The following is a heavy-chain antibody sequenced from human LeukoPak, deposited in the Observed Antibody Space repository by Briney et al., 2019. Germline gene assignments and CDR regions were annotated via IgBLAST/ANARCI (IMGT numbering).Heavy chain of an antibody. CDR1: GYTFTNYY. V-gene: IGHV1-2*02. Sequence: RASVKVSCKASGYTFTNYYVHWVRQAPGQALEWMGWINPNSGDTNYAQKFQGRVTMTTDTSTTTAYMGLRSLRSDDTAVYYCARRSDYMDVWGKGTTVTVSS. CDR3: ARRSDYMDV. CDR2: INPNSGDT. J-gene: IGHJ6*03.